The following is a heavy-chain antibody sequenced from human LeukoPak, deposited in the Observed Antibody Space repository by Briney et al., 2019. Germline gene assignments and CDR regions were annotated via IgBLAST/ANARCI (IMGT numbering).Heavy chain of an antibody. D-gene: IGHD3-10*01. CDR1: GFTFSNFA. CDR2: ISSNGGAT. J-gene: IGHJ4*02. Sequence: GGSLRLSCAASGFTFSNFAMSWVRQAPGKGLECVSLISSNGGATYYADSVKGRFPISRDNSKSTLYLQMNSLRADDTAVYYCAKASGSPYYFDYWGQGTLVTVS. V-gene: IGHV3-23*01. CDR3: AKASGSPYYFDY.